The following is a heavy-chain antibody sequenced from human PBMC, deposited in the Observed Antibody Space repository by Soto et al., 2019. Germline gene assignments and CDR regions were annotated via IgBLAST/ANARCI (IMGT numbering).Heavy chain of an antibody. CDR3: AKTYDGSAQPSHWFDP. V-gene: IGHV1-2*06. J-gene: IGHJ5*02. Sequence: ASVKGSCKAAGYTFTDDYIDWGRHAPGQGLEWMGRINPRSGGTNYAQRFQGRVTMTRDTSITTAYMDLSRLTSDDTATYYCAKTYDGSAQPSHWFDPWGQGTPVTVSS. CDR2: INPRSGGT. D-gene: IGHD3-22*01. CDR1: GYTFTDDY.